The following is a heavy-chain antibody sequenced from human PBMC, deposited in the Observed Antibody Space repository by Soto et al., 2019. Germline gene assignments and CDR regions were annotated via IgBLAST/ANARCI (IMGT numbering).Heavy chain of an antibody. V-gene: IGHV4-4*02. CDR3: ARGLYSGYDYSFWFDY. CDR1: GGSISSSNR. J-gene: IGHJ4*02. CDR2: IYHSGST. Sequence: SETLSLTCAVSGGSISSSNRWSWVRQPPGKGLEWIGEIYHSGSTNYNPSLKSRVTISVDKSKNQFSLKLSSVTAADTAVYYCARGLYSGYDYSFWFDYWGQGTLVTVSS. D-gene: IGHD5-12*01.